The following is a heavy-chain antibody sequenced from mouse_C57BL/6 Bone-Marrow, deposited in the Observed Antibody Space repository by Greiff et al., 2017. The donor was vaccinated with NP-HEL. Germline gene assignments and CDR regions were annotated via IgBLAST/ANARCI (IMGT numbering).Heavy chain of an antibody. D-gene: IGHD1-1*01. J-gene: IGHJ4*01. CDR1: GYTFTSYW. CDR3: APYYYGSSEYYAMDY. CDR2: IHPNSGST. Sequence: QVQLQQPGAELVKPGASVKLSCKASGYTFTSYWMHWVKQRPGQGLEWIGMIHPNSGSTNYNEKFKSKATLTVDKSSSTAYMQLSSLTSEDSAVYYCAPYYYGSSEYYAMDYWGQGTSVTVSS. V-gene: IGHV1-64*01.